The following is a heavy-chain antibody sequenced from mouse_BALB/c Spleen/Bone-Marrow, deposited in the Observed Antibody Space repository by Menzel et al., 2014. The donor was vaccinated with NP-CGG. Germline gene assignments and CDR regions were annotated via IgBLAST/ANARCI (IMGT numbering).Heavy chain of an antibody. D-gene: IGHD4-1*02. CDR3: ARAPQLLYYFDY. CDR2: ISNGGST. V-gene: IGHV5-6-5*01. CDR1: GFIFSTYA. J-gene: IGHJ2*01. Sequence: DVKLVESGGGLVKPGGSLKLSCAASGFIFSTYAMSWVRQTPEKRLEWVASISNGGSTYYQDSVKGRFTISRDNARNILYLQMSSLRSEDTAMYYCARAPQLLYYFDYWGQGTTLTVSS.